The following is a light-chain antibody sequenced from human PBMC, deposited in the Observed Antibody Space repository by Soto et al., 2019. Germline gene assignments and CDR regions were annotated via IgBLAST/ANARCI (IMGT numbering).Light chain of an antibody. CDR3: QQYNNWPWT. Sequence: EIVMTHSPGTLSLSPGERATLSCRASQSVSSSYLAWYQQKPGQAPRLLIYGASTRATGIPARFSGSGSGTEFTLTISSLQSEDFAVYYCQQYNNWPWTFGQGTKVDI. CDR2: GAS. V-gene: IGKV3-15*01. CDR1: QSVSSSY. J-gene: IGKJ1*01.